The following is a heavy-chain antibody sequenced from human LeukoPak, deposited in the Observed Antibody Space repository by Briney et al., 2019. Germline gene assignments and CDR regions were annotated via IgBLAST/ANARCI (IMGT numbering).Heavy chain of an antibody. CDR3: ARSTTVVTHTFDY. V-gene: IGHV4-38-2*02. D-gene: IGHD4-23*01. CDR2: IYHSGHT. J-gene: IGHJ4*02. Sequence: SETLSLTCTVSNYSISSGSYWGWIRQPPGQGLEWIGNIYHSGHTYSNPSLKSRITISVDTSKNQFTLKLSSVTAADTTVYYCARSTTVVTHTFDYWGQGTLVTVSS. CDR1: NYSISSGSY.